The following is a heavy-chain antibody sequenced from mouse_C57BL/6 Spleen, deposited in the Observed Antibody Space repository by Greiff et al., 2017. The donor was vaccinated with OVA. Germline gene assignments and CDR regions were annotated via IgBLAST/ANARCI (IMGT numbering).Heavy chain of an antibody. J-gene: IGHJ2*01. CDR1: GYSITSGYY. Sequence: VQLKESGPGLVKPSQSLSLTCSVTGYSITSGYYWNWIRQFPGNKLEWMGYISYDGSNNYNPSLKNRISITRDTSKNQFFLKLNSVTTEDTATYYCARDGPYYYGSSPYYWGQGTTLTVSS. CDR2: ISYDGSN. CDR3: ARDGPYYYGSSPYY. D-gene: IGHD1-1*01. V-gene: IGHV3-6*01.